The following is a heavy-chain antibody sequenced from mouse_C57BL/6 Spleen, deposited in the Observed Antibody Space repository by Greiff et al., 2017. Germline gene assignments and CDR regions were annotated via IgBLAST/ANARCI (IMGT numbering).Heavy chain of an antibody. CDR2: ISYDGSN. CDR1: GYSITSGYY. Sequence: VQLKESGPGLVKPSQSLSLTCSVTGYSITSGYYWNWIRQFPGNKLEWMGYISYDGSNNYNPSLKNRISITRDTSKNQFFLKLNSVTTEDTATYYCARVNLPYFDYWGQGTTLTVSS. CDR3: ARVNLPYFDY. D-gene: IGHD2-1*01. J-gene: IGHJ2*01. V-gene: IGHV3-6*01.